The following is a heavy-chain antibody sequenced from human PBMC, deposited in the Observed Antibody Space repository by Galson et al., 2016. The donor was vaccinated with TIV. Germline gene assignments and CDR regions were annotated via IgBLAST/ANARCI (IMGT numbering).Heavy chain of an antibody. D-gene: IGHD6-19*01. J-gene: IGHJ4*02. CDR2: ISYDGSHK. V-gene: IGHV3-30*04. CDR3: ARDAGYSSGWYPGY. Sequence: SLRLSCAASGFTFRTYAMHWVRQAPGKGLEWMAVISYDGSHKFYADSVKGRFTISRDDSKKTLFLQMSSLRAEDTAVYYCARDAGYSSGWYPGYWGQGTLVTVSS. CDR1: GFTFRTYA.